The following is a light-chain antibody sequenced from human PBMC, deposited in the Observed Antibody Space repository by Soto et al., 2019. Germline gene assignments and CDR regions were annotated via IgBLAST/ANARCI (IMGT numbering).Light chain of an antibody. CDR1: QRIPIS. J-gene: IGKJ3*01. CDR2: DTS. Sequence: DIQLTQSPSFLSASLGDRVTITCRASQRIPISLAWYQQQPGEAPNVLIYDTSTLQNGVLSRFSGSGSGTEFTATISSLQTEEFGTDSCQQRQSYPITFGPETKVDIK. V-gene: IGKV1-9*01. CDR3: QQRQSYPIT.